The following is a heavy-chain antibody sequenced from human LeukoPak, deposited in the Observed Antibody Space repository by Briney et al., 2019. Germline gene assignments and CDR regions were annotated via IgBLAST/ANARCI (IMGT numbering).Heavy chain of an antibody. Sequence: PGGSLRLSCAASGFTFSSYGMHWVRQAPGKGLEWVAFIRYDGSNKYYADSVKGRFTISRDNSKNTLYLQMNSLRAEDTAVYYCAWGGYCSGGSCYPFDYWGQGTLVTVSS. CDR2: IRYDGSNK. CDR1: GFTFSSYG. V-gene: IGHV3-30*02. J-gene: IGHJ4*02. D-gene: IGHD2-15*01. CDR3: AWGGYCSGGSCYPFDY.